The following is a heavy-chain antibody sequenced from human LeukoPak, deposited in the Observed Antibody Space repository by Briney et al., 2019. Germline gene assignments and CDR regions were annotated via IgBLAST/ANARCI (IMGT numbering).Heavy chain of an antibody. V-gene: IGHV4-39*07. J-gene: IGHJ4*02. CDR3: ARVPSGYSSGRTFDY. CDR2: IYYSGST. Sequence: NPSETLSLTCTVSGGSISSSSYYWGWIRQPPGKGLEWIGSIYYSGSTNYNPSLKSRVTISVYTSKNQFSLKLSSVTAADTAVYYCARVPSGYSSGRTFDYWGQGTLVTVSS. CDR1: GGSISSSSYY. D-gene: IGHD6-19*01.